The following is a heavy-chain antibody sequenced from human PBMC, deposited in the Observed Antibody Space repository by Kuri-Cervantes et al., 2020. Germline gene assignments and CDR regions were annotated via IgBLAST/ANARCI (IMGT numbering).Heavy chain of an antibody. D-gene: IGHD2-15*01. Sequence: SQTLSLTCAVYGGSFSGYYWSWIRQPPGKGLEWIGEINHSGSTNYNPSLKSRVTISVDTSKNQFSLKLSSVTAADTAVYYCARDWGYCSGGSCYRSFDYWGQGTLVTVSS. CDR1: GGSFSGYY. V-gene: IGHV4-34*01. CDR3: ARDWGYCSGGSCYRSFDY. CDR2: INHSGST. J-gene: IGHJ4*02.